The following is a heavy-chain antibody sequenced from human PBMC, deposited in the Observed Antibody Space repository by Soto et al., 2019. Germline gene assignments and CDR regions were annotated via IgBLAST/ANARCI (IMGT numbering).Heavy chain of an antibody. CDR1: GGSMRGQH. CDR2: HHSDST. D-gene: IGHD3-16*01. CDR3: ATYTVGEGGRGY. J-gene: IGHJ4*02. V-gene: IGHV4-4*09. Sequence: QVQLLESGPGLVKTSETRSLTCTVSGGSMRGQHWSWIRQPPGKGLEWIGHHSDSTNYNPSLKSRITISTDTSKNQFCLKLSSVTAADTAVYYCATYTVGEGGRGYWGQGTLVTVSS.